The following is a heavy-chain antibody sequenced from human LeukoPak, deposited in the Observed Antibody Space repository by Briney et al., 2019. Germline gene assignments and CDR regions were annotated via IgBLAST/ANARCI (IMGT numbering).Heavy chain of an antibody. CDR1: GGSISSYY. V-gene: IGHV4-4*07. J-gene: IGHJ4*02. D-gene: IGHD3-22*01. CDR2: IHSSGSA. Sequence: PSETLSLTCTVSGGSISSYYWSWIRQPAGKGREWIGRIHSSGSANYNTSLKSRVTLSVDTSKNQFSLRLSSVTAADMALYYCARGGDSSGYYYKIDYWGQGTLVTVSS. CDR3: ARGGDSSGYYYKIDY.